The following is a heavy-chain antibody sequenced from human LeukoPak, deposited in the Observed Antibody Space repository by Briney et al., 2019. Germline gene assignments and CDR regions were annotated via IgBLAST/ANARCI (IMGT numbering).Heavy chain of an antibody. CDR2: ITSDSNLI. D-gene: IGHD3-16*01. J-gene: IGHJ4*02. Sequence: PGGSLSLSCAASGFALSDYSMNWVRQAPGKGLEWISAITSDSNLIYYADSMTGRLTIYTDNAENSVYLQMNGLRAEDTAIYYCASGGATVWGYWRQGALVIVSS. CDR3: ASGGATVWGY. CDR1: GFALSDYS. V-gene: IGHV3-21*06.